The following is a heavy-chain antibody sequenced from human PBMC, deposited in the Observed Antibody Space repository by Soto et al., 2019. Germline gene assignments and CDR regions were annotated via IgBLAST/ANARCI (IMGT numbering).Heavy chain of an antibody. CDR3: AKDSYYYDSSGYYAY. J-gene: IGHJ4*02. D-gene: IGHD3-22*01. Sequence: GGSLRLSCAASGFTFSSYAMSWVRQAPGKGLEWVSAISGSGGSTYYADSVKGRFTISRDNSKNTLYLQMNSLRAEDTAVYYCAKDSYYYDSSGYYAYWGQGTLVTVSS. CDR2: ISGSGGST. V-gene: IGHV3-23*01. CDR1: GFTFSSYA.